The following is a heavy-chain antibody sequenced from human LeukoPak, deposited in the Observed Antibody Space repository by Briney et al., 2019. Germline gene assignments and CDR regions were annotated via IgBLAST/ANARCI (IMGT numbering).Heavy chain of an antibody. D-gene: IGHD6-13*01. CDR1: GYTFTSYG. J-gene: IGHJ4*02. CDR2: ISAYSGNT. CDR3: ARGVAAADYFTPFDY. Sequence: ASVKVSCKASGYTFTSYGISWVRQAPGRGLEWMGWISAYSGNTNYAQKLQGRVTMTTDTSTSTAYMELSSLRSEDTAVYYCARGVAAADYFTPFDYWGQGTLVTVSS. V-gene: IGHV1-18*01.